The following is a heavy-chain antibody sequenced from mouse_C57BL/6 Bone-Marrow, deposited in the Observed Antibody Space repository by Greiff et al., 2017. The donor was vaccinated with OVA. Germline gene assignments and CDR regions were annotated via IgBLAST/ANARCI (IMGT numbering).Heavy chain of an antibody. J-gene: IGHJ2*01. V-gene: IGHV1-53*01. CDR1: GYTFTSYW. CDR2: INPSNGGT. D-gene: IGHD2-2*01. CDR3: AREDGYDGGDY. Sequence: QVQLQQSGTELVKPGASVKLSCKASGYTFTSYWLHWVKQRPGQGLEWIGNINPSNGGTNYNEKFKSKATLTVDKSSSTAYMQLSSLTSEDSAVYYCAREDGYDGGDYWGQGTTLTVSS.